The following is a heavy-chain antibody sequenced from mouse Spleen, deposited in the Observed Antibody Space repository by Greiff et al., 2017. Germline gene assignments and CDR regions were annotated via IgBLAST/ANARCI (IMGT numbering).Heavy chain of an antibody. J-gene: IGHJ3*01. Sequence: QVQLKQPGAELVKPGASVKLSCKASGYTFTSYWMHWVKQRPGQGLEWIGMIHPNSGSTNYNEKFKSKATLTVDKSSSTAYMQLSSLTSEDSAVYYCAREPGRGFAYWGQGTLVTVSA. CDR3: AREPGRGFAY. CDR1: GYTFTSYW. D-gene: IGHD3-1*01. V-gene: IGHV1-64*01. CDR2: IHPNSGST.